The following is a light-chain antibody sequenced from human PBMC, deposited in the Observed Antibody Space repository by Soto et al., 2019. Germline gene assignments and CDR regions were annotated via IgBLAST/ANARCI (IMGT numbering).Light chain of an antibody. CDR2: GAS. CDR3: QHYVTSLTT. J-gene: IGKJ1*01. Sequence: EIVLTQSPGTLSLSPGERATLSCGASQSVTSNYLAWYQQKPGQAPRLVIFGASIRVKGIPDRFIGSGSGTDFTLTISRLEPEDFAVYYCQHYVTSLTTFGQGTKVEVK. CDR1: QSVTSNY. V-gene: IGKV3-20*01.